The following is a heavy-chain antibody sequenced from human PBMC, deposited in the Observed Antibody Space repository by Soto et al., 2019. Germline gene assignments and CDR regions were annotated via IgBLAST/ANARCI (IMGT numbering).Heavy chain of an antibody. CDR1: GFTFSTYA. Sequence: PGGSLRLSCAASGFTFSTYAVSWVRQAPGKGLEWISTISGSDGSTYYADSVKGRFTISRDNSKNTLYMQMNSLRAEDTAVYYCAKDTSRRGRCYFGQWGQGTLVTVSS. D-gene: IGHD1-26*01. CDR3: AKDTSRRGRCYFGQ. CDR2: ISGSDGST. J-gene: IGHJ4*02. V-gene: IGHV3-23*01.